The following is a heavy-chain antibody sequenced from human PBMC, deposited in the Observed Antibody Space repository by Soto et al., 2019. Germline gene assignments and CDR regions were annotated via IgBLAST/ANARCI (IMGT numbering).Heavy chain of an antibody. CDR3: ARSPVGDAPGDI. Sequence: GGSLRLSCAASGFSFSDHAMDWLRQSPGTGLEWLGRIRNRARSHTTEYAASVKGRFTISRDDSKNSLYLQMNSLKTEDTAVYYCARSPVGDAPGDIWGQGTMVTVSS. CDR1: GFSFSDHA. D-gene: IGHD1-26*01. V-gene: IGHV3-72*01. CDR2: IRNRARSHTT. J-gene: IGHJ3*02.